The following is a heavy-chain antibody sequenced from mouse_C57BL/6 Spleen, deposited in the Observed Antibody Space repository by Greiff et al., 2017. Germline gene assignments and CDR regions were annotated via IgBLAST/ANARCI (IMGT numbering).Heavy chain of an antibody. J-gene: IGHJ4*01. Sequence: QVQLQQSGAELVRPGSSVKLSCKASGYTFTSYWMDWVKQRPGQGLEWIGNIYPSDSETHYNQKFKDKATLTVDKSSSTAYMQLSSLTSEDSAVYYCAREATGSLYAMDYWGQGTSVTVSS. V-gene: IGHV1-61*01. CDR3: AREATGSLYAMDY. CDR2: IYPSDSET. CDR1: GYTFTSYW. D-gene: IGHD1-1*02.